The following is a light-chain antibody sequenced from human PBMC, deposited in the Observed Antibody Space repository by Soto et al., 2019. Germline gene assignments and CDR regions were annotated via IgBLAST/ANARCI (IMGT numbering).Light chain of an antibody. CDR2: DVS. V-gene: IGLV2-14*03. J-gene: IGLJ1*01. CDR3: SSYTSSSTPFV. CDR1: SSDVGGYNY. Sequence: QSVLTQPASVSGSPGQSITIYCTGSSSDVGGYNYVSWYQQHPGKAPKPMIYDVSDRPSGVSNRFSGSKSGNTASLTISGLQAEDDADYFCSSYTSSSTPFVFGTGTKVTVL.